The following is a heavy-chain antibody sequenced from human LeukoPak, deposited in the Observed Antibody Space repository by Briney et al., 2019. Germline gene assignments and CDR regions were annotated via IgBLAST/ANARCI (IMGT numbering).Heavy chain of an antibody. J-gene: IGHJ4*02. V-gene: IGHV3-7*01. CDR3: TRDRSRAEDD. Sequence: GGSLRLSCAASGFTFSGHWMSWVRQAPGKGLEGVANINQGGSDKYYVDSVKGRFTISRDNANNLLYLQMNSLRGEDTAVYYCTRDRSRAEDDWGQGTLVTVSS. CDR1: GFTFSGHW. D-gene: IGHD1-14*01. CDR2: INQGGSDK.